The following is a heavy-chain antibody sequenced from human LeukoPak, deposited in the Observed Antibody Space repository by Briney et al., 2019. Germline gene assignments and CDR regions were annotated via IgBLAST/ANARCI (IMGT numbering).Heavy chain of an antibody. CDR2: ISSSSSYI. CDR3: AKEDGDKDAFDI. Sequence: GGSPRLSCAASGFTFSSYSMNWVRQAPGKGLEWVSSISSSSSYIYYADSVKGRFTISRDNSKNTLYLQMNSLRAEDTAVYYCAKEDGDKDAFDIWGQGTMVTVSS. CDR1: GFTFSSYS. V-gene: IGHV3-21*04. D-gene: IGHD4-17*01. J-gene: IGHJ3*02.